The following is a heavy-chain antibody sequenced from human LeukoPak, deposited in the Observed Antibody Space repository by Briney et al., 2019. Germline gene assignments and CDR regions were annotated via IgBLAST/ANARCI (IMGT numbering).Heavy chain of an antibody. CDR1: GGTFSSYA. Sequence: GASAKVSCKASGGTFSSYAISWVRQAPGQGLEWMGGIIPIFGTANYAQKVQGRVTITADKSTSTAYMELSSLRSEDTAVYYCARRSGSYLATRFDPWGQGTLVTVSS. D-gene: IGHD3-10*01. CDR3: ARRSGSYLATRFDP. V-gene: IGHV1-69*06. J-gene: IGHJ5*02. CDR2: IIPIFGTA.